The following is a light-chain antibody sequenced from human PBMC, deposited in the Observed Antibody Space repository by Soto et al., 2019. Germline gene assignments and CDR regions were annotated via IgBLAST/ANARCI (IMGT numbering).Light chain of an antibody. CDR3: ISYTSTSTPYV. Sequence: QSVLTQPASLSGSPGQSITISYAGTSSDVGRYTYVSWYQQHPGKVPKLLIYDVYNRPSGVSDRFSGSKSDNTASLTISGFQAEDEADYYCISYTSTSTPYVFGGGTKVTVL. CDR1: SSDVGRYTY. CDR2: DVY. J-gene: IGLJ1*01. V-gene: IGLV2-14*01.